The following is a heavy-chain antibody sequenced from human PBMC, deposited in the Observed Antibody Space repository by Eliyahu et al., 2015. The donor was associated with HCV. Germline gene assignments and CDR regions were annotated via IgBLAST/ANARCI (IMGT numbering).Heavy chain of an antibody. V-gene: IGHV3-23*01. CDR3: TRRGSSWSVFDY. CDR2: ISGTGSTT. Sequence: EVQLLESGGGLLQPGGSLGLSCAASGFXFTSYGMGWVRQAPGKGLEWVSGISGTGSTTFYADSVKGRFTISRDNSKNTLYLQINSLRAEDTAVYYCTRRGSSWSVFDYWGHGTLVTVSS. CDR1: GFXFTSYG. D-gene: IGHD6-13*01. J-gene: IGHJ4*01.